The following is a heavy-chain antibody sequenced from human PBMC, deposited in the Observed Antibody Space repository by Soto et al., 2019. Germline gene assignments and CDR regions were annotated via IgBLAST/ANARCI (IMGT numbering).Heavy chain of an antibody. CDR2: INSDGTTI. D-gene: IGHD1-26*01. CDR1: GFTFSTSW. Sequence: EVQLVESVGDLIQPGGSLRISCAASGFTFSTSWMHWVRQAPGEGLAWVSRINSDGTTINYADSVKGRFTISRDNAKNTLYLQMNSLRADDTAVYYCAIAGSYRFDYWGQGTLVTVSS. CDR3: AIAGSYRFDY. J-gene: IGHJ4*02. V-gene: IGHV3-74*01.